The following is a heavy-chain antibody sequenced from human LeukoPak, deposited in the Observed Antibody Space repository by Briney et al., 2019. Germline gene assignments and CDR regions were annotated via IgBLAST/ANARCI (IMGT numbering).Heavy chain of an antibody. J-gene: IGHJ5*02. Sequence: GGSLRLSCAVSGFTFRSYAMKWVRQAPGKGLEWVSAITADGSSTHYTISVKGRFIISRDTPKNTLYLQMDSLRAEDTAVYYCVKGAHYDILTGYRLLKVDPWGQGTLVTVSS. CDR2: ITADGSST. V-gene: IGHV3-23*01. CDR3: VKGAHYDILTGYRLLKVDP. CDR1: GFTFRSYA. D-gene: IGHD3-9*01.